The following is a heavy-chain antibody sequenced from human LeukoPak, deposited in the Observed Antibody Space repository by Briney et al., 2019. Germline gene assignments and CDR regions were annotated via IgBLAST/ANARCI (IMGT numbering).Heavy chain of an antibody. CDR2: ISSSGSTI. D-gene: IGHD6-19*01. Sequence: GGSLRLSCAASGFTFSDYYMSWIRQAPGKGLEWVSYISSSGSTIYYADSVKGRFTISRDNAKNSLYLQMNSLRAEDTAVYYCARGGCSGWYALHGCPTFDYWGQGTLVTVSS. CDR1: GFTFSDYY. J-gene: IGHJ4*02. V-gene: IGHV3-11*04. CDR3: ARGGCSGWYALHGCPTFDY.